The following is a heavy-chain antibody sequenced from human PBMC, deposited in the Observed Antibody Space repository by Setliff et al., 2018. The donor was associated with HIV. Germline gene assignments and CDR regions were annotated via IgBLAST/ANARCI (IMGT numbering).Heavy chain of an antibody. D-gene: IGHD4-17*01. V-gene: IGHV3-48*01. Sequence: GGSLRLSCAASGFRFSVYSMHWVRQAPGKGLEWLSYITGSSTTYYAESVKGRFTISRDNARNSLYLQVNSLRVEDTAVYFCAKFFGGYGDYMGFDYWGQGTLVTVSS. J-gene: IGHJ4*02. CDR3: AKFFGGYGDYMGFDY. CDR1: GFRFSVYS. CDR2: ITGSSTT.